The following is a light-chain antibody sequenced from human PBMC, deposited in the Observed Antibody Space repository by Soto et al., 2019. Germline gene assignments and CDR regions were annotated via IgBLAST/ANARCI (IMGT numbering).Light chain of an antibody. Sequence: IVLTQSPGTLSLSPGDGATLSCRASQSIGGNFLAWYQQRRGQAPRLLIHGASNRATGIPDRFSGSGSGTDLNLTITRLEPEDFAVYYCQKYGGSPRTCGQGTKVDIK. CDR3: QKYGGSPRT. CDR1: QSIGGNF. CDR2: GAS. J-gene: IGKJ1*01. V-gene: IGKV3-20*01.